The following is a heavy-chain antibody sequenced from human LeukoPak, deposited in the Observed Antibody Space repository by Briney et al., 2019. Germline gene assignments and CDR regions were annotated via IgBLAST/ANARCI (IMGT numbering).Heavy chain of an antibody. Sequence: PSETLSLTCTVSGGSISSYYWSWIRQPPGKGLEWIGCIHYSGSTNYNPSLKSRVTISVDTSKNQFSLKLSSVTAADTAVYYCARSLRTMVRGVIKSVAFDIWGQGTMVTVSS. CDR2: IHYSGST. CDR3: ARSLRTMVRGVIKSVAFDI. V-gene: IGHV4-59*08. J-gene: IGHJ3*02. CDR1: GGSISSYY. D-gene: IGHD3-10*01.